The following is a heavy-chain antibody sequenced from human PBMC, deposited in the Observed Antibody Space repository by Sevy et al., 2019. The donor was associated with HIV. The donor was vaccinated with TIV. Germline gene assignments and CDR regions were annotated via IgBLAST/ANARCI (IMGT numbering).Heavy chain of an antibody. CDR2: IYPGDSDT. Sequence: GESLKISCKGSGYSFTSYWIGWVRQMPGKDLEWMGIIYPGDSDTRYSPSFQGQVTISADKSISTAYLQWSSLKASDTAMYYCARQAIAVAGTIDYWGQGTLVTVSS. CDR3: ARQAIAVAGTIDY. D-gene: IGHD6-19*01. J-gene: IGHJ4*02. CDR1: GYSFTSYW. V-gene: IGHV5-51*01.